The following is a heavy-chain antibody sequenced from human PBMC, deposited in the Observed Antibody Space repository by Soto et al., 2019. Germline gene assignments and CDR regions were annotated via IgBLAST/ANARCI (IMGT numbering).Heavy chain of an antibody. Sequence: QVQLVQSGAEVKKPGSSVKVSCKASGGTFSSYAISWVRQAPGQGLEWMGGIIPIFGTANYAQKFQGRVTITADESTSTAYMELSSLRSEDTAVYYCARARSNRQPAARNFVYYYYGMDVWGQGTTVTVSS. CDR3: ARARSNRQPAARNFVYYYYGMDV. J-gene: IGHJ6*02. D-gene: IGHD2-2*01. CDR1: GGTFSSYA. V-gene: IGHV1-69*01. CDR2: IIPIFGTA.